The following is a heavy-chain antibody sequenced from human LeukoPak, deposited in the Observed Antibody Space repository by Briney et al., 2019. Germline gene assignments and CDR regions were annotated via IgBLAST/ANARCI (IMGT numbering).Heavy chain of an antibody. J-gene: IGHJ4*02. V-gene: IGHV3-7*01. Sequence: GGSLRLSCAASGFTFSSYSMNWVRQAPGKGLEWVANIKQDGSEKYYVDSVKGRFTVSRDNARSSLYLQMNSLRVEDTAVYYCARVQGSSGPGIFEYWGQGILVPVSS. CDR3: ARVQGSSGPGIFEY. CDR1: GFTFSSYS. D-gene: IGHD6-19*01. CDR2: IKQDGSEK.